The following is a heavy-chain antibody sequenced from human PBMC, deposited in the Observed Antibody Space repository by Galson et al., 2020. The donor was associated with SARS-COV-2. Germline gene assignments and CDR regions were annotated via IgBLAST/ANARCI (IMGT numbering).Heavy chain of an antibody. CDR1: GFTFSSYD. CDR2: IGTAGDT. V-gene: IGHV3-13*01. CDR3: ARGTMTTVTTLGYYYYMDV. J-gene: IGHJ6*03. D-gene: IGHD4-17*01. Sequence: GGSLRLSCEASGFTFSSYDMHWVRQATGKGLEWVSAIGTAGDTYYPGSVKGRFTISRENAKNSLYLQMNSLRAGDTAVYYCARGTMTTVTTLGYYYYMDVWGKGTTVTVSS.